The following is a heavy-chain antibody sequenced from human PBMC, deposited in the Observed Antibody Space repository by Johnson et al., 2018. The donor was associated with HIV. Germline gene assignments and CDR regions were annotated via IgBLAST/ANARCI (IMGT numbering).Heavy chain of an antibody. V-gene: IGHV3-43*01. D-gene: IGHD1-1*01. CDR3: AREMVTTGFRAFDI. J-gene: IGHJ3*02. CDR1: GFTFDDYT. CDR2: ISWDGGST. Sequence: VQLVESGGGLIQPGGSLRLSCAASGFTFDDYTMHWVRQAPGKGLEWVSLISWDGGSTYYADSVKGRFTISRDNSKNSLYLQMTSLRAEDTAVYFCAREMVTTGFRAFDIWGQGTKVTVSS.